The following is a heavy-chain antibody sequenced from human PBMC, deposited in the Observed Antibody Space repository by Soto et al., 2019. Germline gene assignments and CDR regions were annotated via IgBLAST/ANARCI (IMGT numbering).Heavy chain of an antibody. V-gene: IGHV4-59*08. CDR2: IYYSGST. CDR1: GGSISSYY. Sequence: QVQLQESGPGLVKPSETLSLTCTVSGGSISSYYWSWIRQPPGKGLEWIGYIYYSGSTNYNPSLKSRVTISVDTSKNQFSLKLSSMTAADTAVYYCARRYSSSWYSGYNWFDPWGQGTLVTVSS. CDR3: ARRYSSSWYSGYNWFDP. J-gene: IGHJ5*02. D-gene: IGHD6-13*01.